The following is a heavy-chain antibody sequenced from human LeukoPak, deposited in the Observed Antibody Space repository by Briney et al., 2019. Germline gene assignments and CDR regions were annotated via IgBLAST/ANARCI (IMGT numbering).Heavy chain of an antibody. CDR1: GFTFSSYA. CDR3: AKGGQWLFDY. D-gene: IGHD6-19*01. CDR2: ISGSGGST. J-gene: IGHJ4*02. Sequence: GGSLRLSCAASGFTFSSYAMSWARQAPGKGLEWVSAISGSGGSTYYADSVKGRFTISRDNSKSTLYLQMNSLRAEDTAVYYCAKGGQWLFDYWGQGTLVTVSS. V-gene: IGHV3-23*01.